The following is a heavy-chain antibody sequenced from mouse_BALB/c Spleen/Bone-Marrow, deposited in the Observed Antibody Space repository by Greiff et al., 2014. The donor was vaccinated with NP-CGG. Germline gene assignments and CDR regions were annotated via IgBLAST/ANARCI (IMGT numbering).Heavy chain of an antibody. V-gene: IGHV1-14*01. CDR2: INPYNDGT. J-gene: IGHJ3*01. CDR1: GYTFTSYV. CDR3: ARRGYRYDGFAY. D-gene: IGHD2-14*01. Sequence: VQLKESGPELVKPGASVKMSCKASGYTFTSYVMHWVKQKPGQGLEWIGYINPYNDGTKYNEKFKGKATLTSGKSSSTAYMELSSLTSEDSAVYYCARRGYRYDGFAYWGQGTLVTVSA.